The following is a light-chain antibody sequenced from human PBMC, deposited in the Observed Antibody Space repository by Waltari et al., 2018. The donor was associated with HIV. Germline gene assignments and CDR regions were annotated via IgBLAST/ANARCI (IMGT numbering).Light chain of an antibody. CDR2: KDT. J-gene: IGLJ2*01. CDR1: ALPTQY. V-gene: IGLV3-25*03. CDR3: QSGDNKLTSVF. Sequence: SSELTQPPSVSVSPGQTVRITCSGDALPTQYTSWYQQKHGQPPVLVRYKDTQRSSGTPERFSGSSSGTTVTLTITAVRAEDEAYYYCQSGDNKLTSVFFGGGTRLTVL.